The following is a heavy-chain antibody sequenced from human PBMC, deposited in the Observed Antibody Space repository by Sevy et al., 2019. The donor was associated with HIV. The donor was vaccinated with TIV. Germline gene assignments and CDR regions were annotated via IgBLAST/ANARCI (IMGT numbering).Heavy chain of an antibody. Sequence: GGSLRLSCAASGFTFRNYAMSWVRQAPGKGLEWVSAISGSGDATYYADSVKGRFTISRDNSRNTLYLQMNSRRAEDTAVYSCAKSDAFCSGTSCYFDYWGQGTLVTVSS. D-gene: IGHD2-2*01. CDR2: ISGSGDAT. V-gene: IGHV3-23*01. CDR3: AKSDAFCSGTSCYFDY. CDR1: GFTFRNYA. J-gene: IGHJ4*02.